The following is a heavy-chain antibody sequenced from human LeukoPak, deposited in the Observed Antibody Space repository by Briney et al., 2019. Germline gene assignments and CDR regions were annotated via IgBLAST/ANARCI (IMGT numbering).Heavy chain of an antibody. CDR3: AKSTPPEYNWNYGDY. CDR2: IQYDGSNA. CDR1: RFTFSSYD. D-gene: IGHD1-20*01. J-gene: IGHJ4*02. V-gene: IGHV3-30*02. Sequence: PGGTLRLSCAASRFTFSSYDMHWVRQAPGKGLGWVAYIQYDGSNAQYADSVKDRFTISGDNSKNTLHLHMNSLRAEDTAVYYCAKSTPPEYNWNYGDYWGQGTLVTVSS.